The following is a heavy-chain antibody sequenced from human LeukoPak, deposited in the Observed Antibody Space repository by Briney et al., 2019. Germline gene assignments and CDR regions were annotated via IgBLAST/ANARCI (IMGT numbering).Heavy chain of an antibody. CDR2: LSYDGSNK. CDR3: AREFLAFDI. J-gene: IGHJ3*02. Sequence: GGSLRLSCAASGFTFCSYAMHWVRQAPGKGLEWVAVLSYDGSNKYYADSVKGRFTISRDNSKNTLYLQMNSLRAEDTAVYYCAREFLAFDIWGQGTMVTVSS. V-gene: IGHV3-30-3*01. CDR1: GFTFCSYA.